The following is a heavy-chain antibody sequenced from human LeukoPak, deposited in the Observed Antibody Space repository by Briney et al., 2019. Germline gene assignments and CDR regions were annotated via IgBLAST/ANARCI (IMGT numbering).Heavy chain of an antibody. Sequence: PGGSLRLSCAASGFTFTNYALHWARQSPGKGLEWVALTSYDGSKNYYGDSVKGRFTISRDNSKNTVYLQMNSLRAEDTAVYYCARVDSSGWNAYFYYLDVWGKGTTVTVSS. V-gene: IGHV3-30*04. D-gene: IGHD6-19*01. CDR2: TSYDGSKN. CDR1: GFTFTNYA. J-gene: IGHJ6*03. CDR3: ARVDSSGWNAYFYYLDV.